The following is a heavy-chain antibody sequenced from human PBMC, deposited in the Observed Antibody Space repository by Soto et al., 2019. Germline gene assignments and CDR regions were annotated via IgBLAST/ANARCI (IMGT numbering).Heavy chain of an antibody. CDR1: GFTFSSYG. CDR3: AKEDIAARELDY. J-gene: IGHJ4*02. D-gene: IGHD6-6*01. Sequence: QVQLVESGGGVVQPGRSLRLSCAASGFTFSSYGMHWVRQAPGKGLEWVAVILYDGSNKYYADSVKGRFTISRDNSKNTLYLQMNSLRAADTAVYYCAKEDIAARELDYWGQGTLVTVSS. CDR2: ILYDGSNK. V-gene: IGHV3-30*18.